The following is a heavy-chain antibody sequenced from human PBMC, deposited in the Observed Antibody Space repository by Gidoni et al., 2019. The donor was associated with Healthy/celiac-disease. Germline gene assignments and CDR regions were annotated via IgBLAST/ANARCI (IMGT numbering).Heavy chain of an antibody. D-gene: IGHD2-21*02. V-gene: IGHV3-33*01. Sequence: QVQLVESGGGVVQPGRSLTLSCAASGSTFSRYGMHWVRQAPGKGLRWVAVMWYDGSNKYYADSVKGRFTISRDNSKNTLYLQMNSLRAEDTAVYYCAREGGEAYCGGDCYWVFDYWGQGTLVTVSS. CDR3: AREGGEAYCGGDCYWVFDY. J-gene: IGHJ4*02. CDR1: GSTFSRYG. CDR2: MWYDGSNK.